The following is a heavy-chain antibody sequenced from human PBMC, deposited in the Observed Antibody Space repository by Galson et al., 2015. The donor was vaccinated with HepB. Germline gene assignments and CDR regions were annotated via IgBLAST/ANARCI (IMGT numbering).Heavy chain of an antibody. D-gene: IGHD2-15*01. CDR2: ISTYNRDT. CDR3: ERGALVGVVGGCQNNWFAP. J-gene: IGHJ5*02. V-gene: IGHV1-18*03. CDR1: GYTFSTYS. Sequence: SVKVSCKASGYTFSTYSITWVRQAPGQGLEWMGWISTYNRDTAYARKFQGRVTMTTDTFTSTAYMEIRSLRCDDMAFYYCERGALVGVVGGCQNNWFAPWGQGTLVTVSS.